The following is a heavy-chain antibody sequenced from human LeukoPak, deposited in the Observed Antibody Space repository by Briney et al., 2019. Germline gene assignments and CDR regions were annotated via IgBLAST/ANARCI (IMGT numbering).Heavy chain of an antibody. CDR3: ARDWRDIVVVVAATPSSRYYYMDV. J-gene: IGHJ6*03. CDR2: INTNTGNP. Sequence: LGASVEVSCKASGYTFTSYAMNWVRQAPGQGLEWMGWINTNTGNPTYAQGFTGRFVFSLDTSVSTAYLQISSLRAEDTAVYYCARDWRDIVVVVAATPSSRYYYMDVWGKGTTVTVSS. CDR1: GYTFTSYA. V-gene: IGHV7-4-1*02. D-gene: IGHD2-15*01.